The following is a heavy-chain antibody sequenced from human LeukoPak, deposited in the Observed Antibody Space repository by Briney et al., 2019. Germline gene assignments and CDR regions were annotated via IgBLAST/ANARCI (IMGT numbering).Heavy chain of an antibody. CDR2: IYYSGST. D-gene: IGHD3-9*01. J-gene: IGHJ4*02. CDR1: GGSISSHY. CDR3: ARIYYDILTGYYTYFDY. Sequence: SETLSLTCTVSGGSISSHYWSWIRQPPGKGLEWIGYIYYSGSTNYNPSLKSRVTISVDTSKSQFSLKLSSVTAADTAVYYCARIYYDILTGYYTYFDYWGQGTLVTVSS. V-gene: IGHV4-59*11.